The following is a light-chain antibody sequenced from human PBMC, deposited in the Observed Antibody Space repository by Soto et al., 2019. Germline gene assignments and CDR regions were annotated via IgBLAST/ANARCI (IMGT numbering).Light chain of an antibody. Sequence: DIQISQSPSSLSASVGDRVTITCRASQDISNYLAWYQQKPGKVPKLLIYAASTLQSGVPSRFSGSGSGTDFTLTISSLQPEDVATYYCQKYDSAPWTFGQGTKVDI. CDR2: AAS. CDR1: QDISNY. V-gene: IGKV1-27*01. J-gene: IGKJ1*01. CDR3: QKYDSAPWT.